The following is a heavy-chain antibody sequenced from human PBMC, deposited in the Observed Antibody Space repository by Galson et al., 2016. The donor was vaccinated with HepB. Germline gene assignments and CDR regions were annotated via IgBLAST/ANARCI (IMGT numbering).Heavy chain of an antibody. CDR1: GYTLTNSY. CDR3: AIANDYCSGGNCYFDY. CDR2: INPNSGGA. J-gene: IGHJ4*02. D-gene: IGHD2-15*01. V-gene: IGHV1-2*04. Sequence: SVKVSCKASGYTLTNSYIHWVRQAPGQGLEWMGWINPNSGGAIYAQKFQGWVTMTRDTSISTAYMELTSLTSDDTAVYYCAIANDYCSGGNCYFDYWGQGTRVTVSS.